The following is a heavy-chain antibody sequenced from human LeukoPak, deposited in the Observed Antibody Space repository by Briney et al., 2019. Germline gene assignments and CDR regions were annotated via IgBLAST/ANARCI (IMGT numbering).Heavy chain of an antibody. CDR1: GGSISSGGYS. V-gene: IGHV4-30-2*01. J-gene: IGHJ3*02. Sequence: PSETLSLTCAVSGGSISSGGYSWSWIRQPPGKGPEWIGYNYHSGSTYYNPSLKSRVTISVDRSKNQFSLKLSSVTAANTAAYYCARDSRESSAFDIWGQGTMVTVSS. CDR2: NYHSGST. CDR3: ARDSRESSAFDI. D-gene: IGHD3-10*01.